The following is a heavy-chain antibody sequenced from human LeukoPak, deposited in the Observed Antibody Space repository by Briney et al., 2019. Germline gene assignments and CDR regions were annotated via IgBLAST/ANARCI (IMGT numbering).Heavy chain of an antibody. CDR2: IYYSGST. V-gene: IGHV4-61*01. CDR1: GGSISSSSYY. J-gene: IGHJ6*03. D-gene: IGHD3-10*01. CDR3: ARVSDLYGSGSYSYYYYMDV. Sequence: SETLSLTCTVSGGSISSSSYYWSWIRQPPGKGLEWIGYIYYSGSTNCNPSLKSRVTISVDTSKNQFSLKLSSVTAADTAVYYCARVSDLYGSGSYSYYYYMDVWGKGTTVTVSS.